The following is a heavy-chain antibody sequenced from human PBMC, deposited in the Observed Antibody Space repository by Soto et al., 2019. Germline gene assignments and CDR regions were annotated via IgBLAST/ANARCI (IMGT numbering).Heavy chain of an antibody. D-gene: IGHD4-17*01. CDR3: ARNSRPFPSTVVTPEVRFYYYGMDV. CDR1: GYTFTGYY. Sequence: ASVKVSCKASGYTFTGYYMHWVRQATGQRLEWMGWINPNSGGTNYAQKFQGWVTMTRDTSISTANMELSRLRSDDTAVYYCARNSRPFPSTVVTPEVRFYYYGMDVWGQGTTVTVSS. CDR2: INPNSGGT. J-gene: IGHJ6*02. V-gene: IGHV1-2*04.